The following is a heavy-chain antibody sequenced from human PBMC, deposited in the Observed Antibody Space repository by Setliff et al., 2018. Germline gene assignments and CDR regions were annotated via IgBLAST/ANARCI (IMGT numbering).Heavy chain of an antibody. Sequence: SETLSLTCGASGGSFSDYYWTWIRQTPGKGLEWIGEINHSGSTKCNPSLGSRVTISVDTSKNQFSLMLTSVTAEDTAVYYCARMSGFQYIDVWDKGTTVTVSS. CDR2: INHSGST. J-gene: IGHJ6*03. CDR3: ARMSGFQYIDV. CDR1: GGSFSDYY. D-gene: IGHD3-3*01. V-gene: IGHV4-34*01.